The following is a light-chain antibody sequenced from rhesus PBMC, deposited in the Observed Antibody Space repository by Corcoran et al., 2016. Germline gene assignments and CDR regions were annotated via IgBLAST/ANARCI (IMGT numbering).Light chain of an antibody. J-gene: IGKJ2*01. CDR2: AAS. CDR3: QRYDDLPYS. Sequence: DIQMTQSPSSLSASVGDKVTITCHASQGISSWLAWYQQKPGKAPNHLIYAASSLQSGVPSRLSGSGSVTDYTLTISSVQPEVFATYYCQRYDDLPYSFGQGAKVEIK. V-gene: IGKV1-19*01. CDR1: QGISSW.